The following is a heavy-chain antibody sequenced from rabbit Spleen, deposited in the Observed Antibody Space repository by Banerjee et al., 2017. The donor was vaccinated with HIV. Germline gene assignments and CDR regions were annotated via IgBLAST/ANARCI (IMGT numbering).Heavy chain of an antibody. CDR1: GFSFSSTYY. V-gene: IGHV1S45*01. Sequence: QEQLEESGGDLVKPGASLTLTCTASGFSFSSTYYMCWVRQPPGKGLEWIGCIYPGSSGTTYYASWAKGRFTISKTSSTTVTLQMTSLTAADTATYFCARDTSSSFSSYGMDLWGQGTLVTVS. CDR3: ARDTSSSFSSYGMDL. J-gene: IGHJ6*01. D-gene: IGHD1-1*01. CDR2: IYPGSSGTT.